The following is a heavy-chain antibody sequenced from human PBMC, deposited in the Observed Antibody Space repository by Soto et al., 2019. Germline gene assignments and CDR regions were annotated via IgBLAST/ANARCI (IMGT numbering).Heavy chain of an antibody. CDR3: ARSRITMVRGVKPLNWFDP. CDR1: GFTFSSYS. J-gene: IGHJ5*02. D-gene: IGHD3-10*01. Sequence: GGSLRLSCAASGFTFSSYSMNWVRQAPGKGLEWVSYISSSSSTIYYADSVKGRFTISRDNAKNSLYLQMNSLRAEDTAVYYYARSRITMVRGVKPLNWFDPWGQGTLVTAPQ. V-gene: IGHV3-48*01. CDR2: ISSSSSTI.